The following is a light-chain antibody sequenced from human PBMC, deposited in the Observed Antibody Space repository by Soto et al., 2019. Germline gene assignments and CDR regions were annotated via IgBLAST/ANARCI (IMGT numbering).Light chain of an antibody. CDR3: CSSGGSPTYV. CDR2: EVN. J-gene: IGLJ1*01. Sequence: QSALTQPPSASGSPGQSVTISCTGTSSDVGGYNYVSWYQQHPGKAPKLMIFEVNKRPSGVSNRSSGSKSGNTASLTISGLKVEDEADYYCCSSGGSPTYVFGTGTKVTVL. V-gene: IGLV2-8*01. CDR1: SSDVGGYNY.